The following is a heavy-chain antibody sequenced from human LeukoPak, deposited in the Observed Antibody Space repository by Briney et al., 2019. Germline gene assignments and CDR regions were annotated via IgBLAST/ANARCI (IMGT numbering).Heavy chain of an antibody. D-gene: IGHD2-2*01. J-gene: IGHJ4*02. CDR1: GFTFSGYG. Sequence: PGGSLRLSCAASGFTFSGYGMHWVRQAPGKGLEWVAVISYDGTNKYYADSVKGRFTISRDNSKNTLSLQMSSLRAEDTAVYYCAKGTRYCSSTSCLTPYFDYWGQGALVTVSS. V-gene: IGHV3-30*18. CDR2: ISYDGTNK. CDR3: AKGTRYCSSTSCLTPYFDY.